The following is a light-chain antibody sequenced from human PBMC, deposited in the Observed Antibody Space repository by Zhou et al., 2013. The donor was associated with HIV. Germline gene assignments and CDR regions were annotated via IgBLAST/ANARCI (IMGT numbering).Light chain of an antibody. J-gene: IGKJ1*01. CDR3: QQYNSHWT. Sequence: AIRITQSPSSLSASTGDRVTITCRASQPINNYLAWYQQKPGEAPNLLISSASTLQSGVPSRFSGTGSGTDFSLTISSLQPDDFATYYCQQYNSHWTFGQGTKVELK. CDR1: QPINNY. V-gene: IGKV1-8*01. CDR2: SAS.